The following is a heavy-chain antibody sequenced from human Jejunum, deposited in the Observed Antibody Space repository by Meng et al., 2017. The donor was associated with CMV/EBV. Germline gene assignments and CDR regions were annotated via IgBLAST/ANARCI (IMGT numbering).Heavy chain of an antibody. V-gene: IGHV1-18*01. Sequence: QVPPVESGAEVKKPGGLVKVSCKALGYTFTRYGTSWVRQAPGQGLEWMGWISAYSGNTKYAHKVQGRVTLTTDTSTNTVYMELRSLTSDDTAVYYCARDDGGEARYQWEPGYFDYWGQGTLVTVSS. D-gene: IGHD1-26*01. J-gene: IGHJ4*02. CDR2: ISAYSGNT. CDR1: GYTFTRYG. CDR3: ARDDGGEARYQWEPGYFDY.